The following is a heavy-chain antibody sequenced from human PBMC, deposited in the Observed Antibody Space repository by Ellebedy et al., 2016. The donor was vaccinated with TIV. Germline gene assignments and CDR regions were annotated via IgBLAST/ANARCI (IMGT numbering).Heavy chain of an antibody. CDR3: ARETTRRVDY. D-gene: IGHD4-17*01. Sequence: GESLKISXAASGFSLSSYTMNWVRQAPGKGLVWVSRIDSDGGTTYSADFVKGRFSISRDNAENTLYLQMNSLRVEDTAVYYCARETTRRVDYWGQGTLVTVSS. J-gene: IGHJ4*02. CDR1: GFSLSSYT. CDR2: IDSDGGTT. V-gene: IGHV3-74*01.